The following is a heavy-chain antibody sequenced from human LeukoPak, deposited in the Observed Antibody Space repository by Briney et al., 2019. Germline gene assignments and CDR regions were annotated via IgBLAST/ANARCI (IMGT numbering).Heavy chain of an antibody. CDR1: GGTFSSYA. D-gene: IGHD3-9*01. CDR3: ARVLYYDILTGYYYFDY. V-gene: IGHV1-69*06. CDR2: IIPIFGTA. Sequence: SVKVSCKASGGTFSSYAISWVRQAPGQGLEWMGGIIPIFGTANYAQKFQGRVTITADKSTSTAYMELSSLRSEDTAVYYCARVLYYDILTGYYYFDYWGQGTLVTVSS. J-gene: IGHJ4*02.